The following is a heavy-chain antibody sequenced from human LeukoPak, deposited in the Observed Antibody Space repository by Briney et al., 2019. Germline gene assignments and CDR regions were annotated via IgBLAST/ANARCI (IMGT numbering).Heavy chain of an antibody. CDR1: GYTFTGYH. V-gene: IGHV1-2*06. CDR2: INPYSGDT. J-gene: IGHJ4*02. Sequence: ASVKVSCKDSGYTFTGYHIHWVRQAPGQGLEWMGRINPYSGDTNFAQKFQGRVTMTRDTSITTAYMDLSSLTPDDTAVYFCARDQGSLTRSWYTGYWGQGTQVTVSS. CDR3: ARDQGSLTRSWYTGY. D-gene: IGHD2-2*02.